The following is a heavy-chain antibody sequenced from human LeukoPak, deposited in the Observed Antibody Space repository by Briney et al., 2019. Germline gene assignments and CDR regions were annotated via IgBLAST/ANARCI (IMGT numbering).Heavy chain of an antibody. CDR1: GFTFSSYS. CDR3: AKIGSYFDY. D-gene: IGHD3-10*01. Sequence: GGSLRLSCAASGFTFSSYSMNWVRQAPGKGLEWVSSISSSSSSIYYADSVKGRFTISRDNAKNSLYLQMNSLSAEDTAVYYCAKIGSYFDYWGQGILVTVSS. J-gene: IGHJ4*02. V-gene: IGHV3-21*01. CDR2: ISSSSSSI.